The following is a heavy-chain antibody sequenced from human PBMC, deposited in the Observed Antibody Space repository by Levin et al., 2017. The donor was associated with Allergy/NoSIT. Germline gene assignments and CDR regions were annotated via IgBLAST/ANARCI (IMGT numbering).Heavy chain of an antibody. J-gene: IGHJ4*02. V-gene: IGHV3-9*01. Sequence: SLKISCAASGFTFDDYAMHWVRQAPGKGLEWVSGISWNSGSIGYADSVKGRFTISRDNAKNSLYLQMNSLRAEDTALYYCAKASDYYDSSGPNYSDYFDYWGQGTLVTVSS. CDR2: ISWNSGSI. D-gene: IGHD3-22*01. CDR3: AKASDYYDSSGPNYSDYFDY. CDR1: GFTFDDYA.